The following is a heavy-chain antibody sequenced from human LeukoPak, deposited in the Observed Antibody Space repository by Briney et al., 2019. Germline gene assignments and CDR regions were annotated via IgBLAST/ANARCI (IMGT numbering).Heavy chain of an antibody. V-gene: IGHV3-15*01. CDR2: IKSNNDGGTT. D-gene: IGHD2-21*01. CDR1: GFIFNKAW. J-gene: IGHJ4*02. CDR3: TPVMVEDRGF. Sequence: GGSLRLSCASSGFIFNKAWMNWVRQAPGKGPEWVGRIKSNNDGGTTDYASPVEGRFIISRDDSKNTIYLQMNRLIIDDTAIYYCTPVMVEDRGFWGQGTLVTVSS.